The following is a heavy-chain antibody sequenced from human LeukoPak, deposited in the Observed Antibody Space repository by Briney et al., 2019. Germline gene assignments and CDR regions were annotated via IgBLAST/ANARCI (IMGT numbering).Heavy chain of an antibody. CDR3: ARGTIAARPVLFDY. V-gene: IGHV3-53*01. Sequence: GSLRLSCAVSGFTVSNNFLSWVRQAPGKGLEWVSVLQSGGSAYFTDSVEGRFTVSRDNSRNTLYLQMNSLRVEDTAVYYCARGTIAARPVLFDYWGQGTLVTVSS. D-gene: IGHD6-6*01. CDR2: LQSGGSA. J-gene: IGHJ4*02. CDR1: GFTVSNNF.